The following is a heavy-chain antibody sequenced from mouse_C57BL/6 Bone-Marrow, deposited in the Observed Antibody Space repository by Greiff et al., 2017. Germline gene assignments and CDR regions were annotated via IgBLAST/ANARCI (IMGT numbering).Heavy chain of an antibody. J-gene: IGHJ1*03. CDR2: IDPENGDT. CDR3: TTYYDGLYWYFDV. V-gene: IGHV14-4*01. CDR1: GFNIKDDY. Sequence: VQLQQSGAELVRPGASVKLSCTASGFNIKDDYMHWVKQRPEQGLEWIGWIDPENGDTEYASKFQGKATITADTSSSTAYLQLSSLTSEDTAVYYCTTYYDGLYWYFDVWGTGTTVTVSS. D-gene: IGHD2-3*01.